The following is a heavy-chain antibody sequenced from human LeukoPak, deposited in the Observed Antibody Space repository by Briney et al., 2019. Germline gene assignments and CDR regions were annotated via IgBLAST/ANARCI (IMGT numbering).Heavy chain of an antibody. CDR2: TYYRSKWYN. Sequence: SQTLSLTCAISADSVSCNSSALNWIRQSPSRGLEWLGRTYYRSKWYNDYAVSVKSRITINPDTSKNQFSLQLNSVTPEDTAVYLCAGDRYGSSWYPGDWFDPWGQGTLVTVSS. J-gene: IGHJ5*02. CDR1: ADSVSCNSSA. V-gene: IGHV6-1*01. D-gene: IGHD6-13*01. CDR3: AGDRYGSSWYPGDWFDP.